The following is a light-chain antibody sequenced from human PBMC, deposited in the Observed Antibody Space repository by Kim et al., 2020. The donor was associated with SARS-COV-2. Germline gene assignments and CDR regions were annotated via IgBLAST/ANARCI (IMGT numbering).Light chain of an antibody. CDR1: SLRSYY. J-gene: IGLJ2*01. CDR2: GKN. Sequence: LGTTVRITRQGDSLRSYYASWYQQKPGQAPVLVIYGKNNRPSGIPDRFSGSSAGNTASLTITGAQAEDEADYYCNSRDSSGNHVVFGGGTQLTVL. CDR3: NSRDSSGNHVV. V-gene: IGLV3-19*01.